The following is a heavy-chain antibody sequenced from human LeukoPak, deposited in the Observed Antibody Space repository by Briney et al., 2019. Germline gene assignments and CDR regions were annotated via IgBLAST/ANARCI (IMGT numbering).Heavy chain of an antibody. CDR2: INPNSGGT. D-gene: IGHD2-21*02. CDR3: ARGTVVTANGVDY. V-gene: IGHV1-2*02. Sequence: ASVKVSCKASGYTFTGYYMHWVRQAPGQGLEWMGWINPNSGGTNYAQKFQGRVTMTRDTSISTAYMELSRLRSGDTAVYYCARGTVVTANGVDYWGQGTLVTVSS. J-gene: IGHJ4*02. CDR1: GYTFTGYY.